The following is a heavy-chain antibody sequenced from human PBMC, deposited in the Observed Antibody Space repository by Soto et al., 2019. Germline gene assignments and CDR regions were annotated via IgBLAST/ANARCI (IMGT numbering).Heavy chain of an antibody. CDR1: GGSISSSNW. V-gene: IGHV4-4*02. CDR3: ARDTAAGLRNYGMDA. CDR2: IYHSGST. D-gene: IGHD6-13*01. Sequence: SETLSLTCAVSGGSISSSNWWSWVRQPPGKGLEWIGEIYHSGSTNYNPSLKSRVTISVDKSKNQFSLKLSSVTAADTAVYYCARDTAAGLRNYGMDAWGQGTTVTVSS. J-gene: IGHJ6*02.